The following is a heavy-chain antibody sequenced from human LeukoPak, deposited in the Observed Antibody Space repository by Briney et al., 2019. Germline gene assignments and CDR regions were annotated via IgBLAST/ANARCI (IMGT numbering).Heavy chain of an antibody. J-gene: IGHJ4*01. D-gene: IGHD3-10*01. V-gene: IGHV4-39*07. CDR2: VHHTGRT. CDR1: GGSIRSSYYY. Sequence: SETLSRTCTVSGGSIRSSYYYWGWIRQPPGKGFEWIAEVHHTGRTIYSPSFARRVTISPDTSKNQISLKLTSVTAADTAVYYCARGSDYTWGGWGQGTLVTVSS. CDR3: ARGSDYTWGG.